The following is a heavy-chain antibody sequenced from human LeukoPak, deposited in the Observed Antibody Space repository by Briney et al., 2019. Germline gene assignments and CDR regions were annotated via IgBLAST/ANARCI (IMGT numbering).Heavy chain of an antibody. Sequence: SVKVSCKASGGTFSSYAISWVRQAPGQGLEWMGGIIPIFGTANYAQKFQGRVTITTDESTSTAYMELSSLRSEDTAVYYCARSPIFGVVTQYYFDYWGQGTLVTVSS. D-gene: IGHD3-3*01. J-gene: IGHJ4*02. CDR2: IIPIFGTA. CDR1: GGTFSSYA. CDR3: ARSPIFGVVTQYYFDY. V-gene: IGHV1-69*05.